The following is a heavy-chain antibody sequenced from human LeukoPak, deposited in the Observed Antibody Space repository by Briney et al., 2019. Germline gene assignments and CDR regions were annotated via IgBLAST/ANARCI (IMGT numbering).Heavy chain of an antibody. D-gene: IGHD1-26*01. CDR1: GFIFSSYG. J-gene: IGHJ4*02. V-gene: IGHV3-30*18. CDR3: AKLRHSGSYLGY. Sequence: PGRSLTLSCAASGFIFSSYGMHWHRPAPGQGLQWVAVISYDGSNKYYADSVKGRFTISRDNSKNTLYLQMNSLRPEDTAVYYCAKLRHSGSYLGYWGEGTLVTVPS. CDR2: ISYDGSNK.